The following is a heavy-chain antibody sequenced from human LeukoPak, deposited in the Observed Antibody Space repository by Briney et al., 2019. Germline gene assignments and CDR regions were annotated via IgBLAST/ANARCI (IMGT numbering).Heavy chain of an antibody. Sequence: VASVKVSCKASGYTFTSYGISWVRQAPGQGLEWMGWIRVYNGNTNYAQNFQGRVTMTTDTSTSTAYMELRSLRSDDTAVYYCARDRGARITMVRGVMPYGMDVWGQGTTVTVSS. J-gene: IGHJ6*02. V-gene: IGHV1-18*01. CDR2: IRVYNGNT. CDR1: GYTFTSYG. CDR3: ARDRGARITMVRGVMPYGMDV. D-gene: IGHD3-10*01.